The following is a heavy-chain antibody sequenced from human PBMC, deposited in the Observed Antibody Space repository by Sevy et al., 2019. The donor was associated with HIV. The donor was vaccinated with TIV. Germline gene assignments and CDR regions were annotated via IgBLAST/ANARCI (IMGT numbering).Heavy chain of an antibody. Sequence: GGSLRLSCAASGFTFSSYGMHWVRQAPGKGLEWVAVISYDGSNKYYADSVKGRFTISRDNSKNTLYLQMNSLRAEDTAAYYCATAGGVPWGQGTMVTVSS. CDR2: ISYDGSNK. D-gene: IGHD2-8*02. CDR3: ATAGGVP. V-gene: IGHV3-30*03. J-gene: IGHJ3*01. CDR1: GFTFSSYG.